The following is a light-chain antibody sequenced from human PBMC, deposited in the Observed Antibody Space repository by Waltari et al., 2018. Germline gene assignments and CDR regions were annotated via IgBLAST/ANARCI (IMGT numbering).Light chain of an antibody. CDR3: SSYTSSSTLV. J-gene: IGLJ1*01. V-gene: IGLV2-14*03. Sequence: QSALTQPTSVSGSPGQSITSSCTGTSSDVGRYEYVSWSQQSPGKAPRLIIFEVSDRPSGVSDRFSGSKSDNTASLTISGLQAEDEADYYCSSYTSSSTLVFGAGTKVTVL. CDR2: EVS. CDR1: SSDVGRYEY.